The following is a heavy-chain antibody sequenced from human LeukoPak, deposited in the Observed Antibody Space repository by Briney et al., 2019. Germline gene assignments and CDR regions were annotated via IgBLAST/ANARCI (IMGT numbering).Heavy chain of an antibody. D-gene: IGHD3/OR15-3a*01. CDR1: GGSISSYY. Sequence: PSETLSLTCTVSGGSISSYYWSWIRQHPGKGLEWIGYIYYSGSTYYNPSLKSRVTISVDTSKNQFSLKLSSVTAADTAVYYCARRTGQKPGFWFDPWGQGTLVTVSS. CDR2: IYYSGST. J-gene: IGHJ5*02. CDR3: ARRTGQKPGFWFDP. V-gene: IGHV4-59*06.